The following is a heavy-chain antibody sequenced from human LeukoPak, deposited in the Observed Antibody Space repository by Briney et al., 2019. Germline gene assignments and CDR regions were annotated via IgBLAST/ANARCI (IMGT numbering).Heavy chain of an antibody. CDR1: GAAIGSHY. J-gene: IGHJ4*02. Sequence: SETLSLTCTVSGAAIGSHYWSWIRQPPGKGLEWVGYISNSGSTSYNPSLTSRVTISIDTSKNHFSLKLSSVTAADTAVYYCARLIAVAGTFYYFDYWGQGTLVPVSS. CDR2: ISNSGST. V-gene: IGHV4-59*08. D-gene: IGHD6-19*01. CDR3: ARLIAVAGTFYYFDY.